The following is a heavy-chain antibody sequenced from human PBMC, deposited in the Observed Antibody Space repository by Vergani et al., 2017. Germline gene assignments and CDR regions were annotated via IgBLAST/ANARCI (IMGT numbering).Heavy chain of an antibody. V-gene: IGHV1-69*13. CDR3: ASRDITIFGVVIIRGYYYYGMDV. Sequence: QVQLVQSGAEVKKPGSSVKVSCKASGGPFKNSAFSWVRQVPGQGLEWMGRIITFFGTTDYAQKFQGRVTITADESTSTAYMELSSLRSEDTAVYYCASRDITIFGVVIIRGYYYYGMDVWGQGTTVTVSS. D-gene: IGHD3-3*01. J-gene: IGHJ6*02. CDR2: IITFFGTT. CDR1: GGPFKNSA.